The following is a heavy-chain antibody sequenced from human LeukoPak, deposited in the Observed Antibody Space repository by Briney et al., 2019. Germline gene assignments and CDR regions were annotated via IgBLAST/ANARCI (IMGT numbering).Heavy chain of an antibody. Sequence: GGSLRLSCAASGFTFSSYAMSWVRQAPGKGLEWVSAISGGGGNTYYADSVKGRFTISRDNSKNMVYLQMNTLRADDTAVYYCAKDGPMTTLDFDIWGQGTMVTVSS. J-gene: IGHJ3*02. CDR3: AKDGPMTTLDFDI. CDR2: ISGGGGNT. D-gene: IGHD4-17*01. V-gene: IGHV3-23*01. CDR1: GFTFSSYA.